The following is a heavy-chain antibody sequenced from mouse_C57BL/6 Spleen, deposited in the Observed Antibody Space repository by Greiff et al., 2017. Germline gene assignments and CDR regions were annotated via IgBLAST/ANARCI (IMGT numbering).Heavy chain of an antibody. J-gene: IGHJ4*01. CDR2: IDPETGGT. CDR3: PSLDY. Sequence: VHLVESGAELVRPGASVTLSCKASGYTFTDYEMHWVKQTPVHGLEWIGAIDPETGGTAYNQKFKGKAILTADKSSSTAYMELRSLTSEDSAVYYCPSLDYWGQGTSVTVSS. CDR1: GYTFTDYE. V-gene: IGHV1-15*01.